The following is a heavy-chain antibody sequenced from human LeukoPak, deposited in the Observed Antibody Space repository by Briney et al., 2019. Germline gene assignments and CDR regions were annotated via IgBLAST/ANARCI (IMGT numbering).Heavy chain of an antibody. Sequence: GGSLRLSCAASGFTFSSSAMNWVRQAPGKGLEWVSSINNVGSHIYYAGSVRGRFTISRDNAKNSLYLQMSSLRAEDTAVYYCTRVSYYPHDAFDIWGQGTMVTVSS. CDR3: TRVSYYPHDAFDI. CDR1: GFTFSSSA. V-gene: IGHV3-21*01. J-gene: IGHJ3*02. D-gene: IGHD2-8*01. CDR2: INNVGSHI.